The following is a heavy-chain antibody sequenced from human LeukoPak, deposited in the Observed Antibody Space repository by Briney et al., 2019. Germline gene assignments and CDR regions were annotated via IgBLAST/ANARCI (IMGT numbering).Heavy chain of an antibody. CDR2: IIPIFGTA. Sequence: GASVKVSCKASGGTFSSYAISWVRQAPGQGLEWMGGIIPIFGTANYAQKFQGRVTITTDESTSTAYMELSSLRSEDTAVYYCARDGSQLLNAFDIWGQGTMVTVSS. D-gene: IGHD2-2*01. CDR3: ARDGSQLLNAFDI. J-gene: IGHJ3*02. V-gene: IGHV1-69*05. CDR1: GGTFSSYA.